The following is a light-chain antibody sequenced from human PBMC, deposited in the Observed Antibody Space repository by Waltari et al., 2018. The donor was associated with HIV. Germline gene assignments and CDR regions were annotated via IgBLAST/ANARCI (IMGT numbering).Light chain of an antibody. Sequence: EIVLTQSPGTLSLSPGERATLSCRASQSVSSSYLAWYQQKPGPAPRLLIYGASSRATGIPDRFSGSGSGTDFTLTISRLEPEDFAVYSCQQYGSSPYTFGQGTKLEIK. CDR1: QSVSSSY. CDR3: QQYGSSPYT. J-gene: IGKJ2*01. V-gene: IGKV3-20*01. CDR2: GAS.